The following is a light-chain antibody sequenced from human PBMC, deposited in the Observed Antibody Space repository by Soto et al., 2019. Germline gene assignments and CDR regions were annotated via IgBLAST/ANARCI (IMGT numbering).Light chain of an antibody. J-gene: IGKJ2*01. CDR3: HQFGSSPPAFT. CDR1: QSVSSN. Sequence: EIVMTQSPATLSVSPGERATLSCRASQSVSSNLAWYQQKPGQTPKLLIYVASTRATGIPARFSGSGSGTEFTLTISRLEPEDFAVYYCHQFGSSPPAFTFGQGTKLEI. CDR2: VAS. V-gene: IGKV3-15*01.